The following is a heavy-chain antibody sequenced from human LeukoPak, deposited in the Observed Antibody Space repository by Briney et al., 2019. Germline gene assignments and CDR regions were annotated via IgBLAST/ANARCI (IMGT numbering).Heavy chain of an antibody. CDR2: ISYDGSNK. CDR3: TTDQGIQLWLDYYYYYMDV. V-gene: IGHV3-30-3*01. J-gene: IGHJ6*03. CDR1: GFTFSSYA. D-gene: IGHD5-18*01. Sequence: GGSLRLSCAASGFTFSSYAMHWVRQAPGKGLEWVAVISYDGSNKYYADSVKGRFTISRDNSKNTLYLQMNSLKTEDTAVYYCTTDQGIQLWLDYYYYYMDVWGKGTTVTDSS.